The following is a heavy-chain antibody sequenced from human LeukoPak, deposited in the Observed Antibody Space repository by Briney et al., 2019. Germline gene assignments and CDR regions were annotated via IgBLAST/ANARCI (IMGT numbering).Heavy chain of an antibody. CDR3: ARGNGYDHYDYGMDV. Sequence: GGSLRLSCVASGFTVSSNYMSWVRQAPGKGLEWVSVIYSGGSTYYADSVKCRFTISRDNSKNTLYLQMNSLRAEDTAMYYCARGNGYDHYDYGMDVWGQGTTVTVSS. D-gene: IGHD1-1*01. CDR2: IYSGGST. V-gene: IGHV3-66*01. J-gene: IGHJ6*02. CDR1: GFTVSSNY.